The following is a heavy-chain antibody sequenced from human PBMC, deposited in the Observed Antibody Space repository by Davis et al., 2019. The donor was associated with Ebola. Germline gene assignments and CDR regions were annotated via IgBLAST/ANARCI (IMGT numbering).Heavy chain of an antibody. CDR3: ARENVYYDFWSGYYLTKGHWFDP. CDR1: GFTFSSYW. CDR2: IKQDGSEK. Sequence: GESLKISCAASGFTFSSYWMSWVRQAPGKGLEWVANIKQDGSEKYYVDSVKGRFTISRDNAKNSLYLQMNSLRAEDTAVYYCARENVYYDFWSGYYLTKGHWFDPWGQGTLVTVSS. D-gene: IGHD3-3*01. V-gene: IGHV3-7*03. J-gene: IGHJ5*02.